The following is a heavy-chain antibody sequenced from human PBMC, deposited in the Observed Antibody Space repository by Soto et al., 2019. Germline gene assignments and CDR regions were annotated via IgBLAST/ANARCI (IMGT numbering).Heavy chain of an antibody. Sequence: EVQLVESGGGLVQPGGSLRLSCEGSGFTFGSYWMSWVRQAPGKGLQWVALINQDESQTYYEDSVKGRFTISKDNARNSQFRQMSSLTIEDTAVYDCERGATGYYYNDDWGKGTTVTVSS. J-gene: IGHJ6*03. CDR2: INQDESQT. CDR3: ERGATGYYYNDD. D-gene: IGHD3-10*01. V-gene: IGHV3-7*01. CDR1: GFTFGSYW.